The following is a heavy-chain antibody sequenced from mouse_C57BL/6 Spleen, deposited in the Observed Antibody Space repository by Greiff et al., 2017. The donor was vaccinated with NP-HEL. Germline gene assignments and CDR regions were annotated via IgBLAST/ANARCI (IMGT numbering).Heavy chain of an antibody. V-gene: IGHV1-15*01. Sequence: VQLQQSGAELVRPGASVTLSCKASGYTFTDYEMHWVKQTPVHGLEWIGAIDPDTGGTAYNQKFKGKAILTADKSSSTAYMELRSLTSEDSAVDYCTRRGTVVENWGQGTTLTVSS. CDR2: IDPDTGGT. J-gene: IGHJ2*01. CDR3: TRRGTVVEN. D-gene: IGHD1-1*01. CDR1: GYTFTDYE.